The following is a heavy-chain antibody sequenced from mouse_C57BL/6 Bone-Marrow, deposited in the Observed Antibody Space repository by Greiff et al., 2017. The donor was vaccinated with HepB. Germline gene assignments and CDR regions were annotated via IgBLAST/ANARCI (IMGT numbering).Heavy chain of an antibody. CDR1: GFTFSDYY. CDR2: ISNGGGST. D-gene: IGHD1-1*01. V-gene: IGHV5-12*01. Sequence: DVHLVESGGGLVQPGGSLKLSCAASGFTFSDYYMYWVRQTPEKRLEWVAYISNGGGSTYYPDTVKGRFTISRDNAKNTLYLQMSRLKSEDTAMYYCARDGSSPWYFDVWGTGTTVTVSS. CDR3: ARDGSSPWYFDV. J-gene: IGHJ1*03.